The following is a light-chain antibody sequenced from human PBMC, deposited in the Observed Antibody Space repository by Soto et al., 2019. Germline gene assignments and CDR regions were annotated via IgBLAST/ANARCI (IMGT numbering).Light chain of an antibody. CDR2: DVS. CDR1: SSDVGGYNY. CDR3: SSYTSSSSYV. Sequence: QSALTQPASVSGSPGQSITISCTGTSSDVGGYNYVSWYQQHPGKAPKLMIYDVSNRLSGVSNRFSGFKSGNTASLTISGLQAEDEADYYCSSYTSSSSYVFGTGTKVTVL. J-gene: IGLJ1*01. V-gene: IGLV2-14*01.